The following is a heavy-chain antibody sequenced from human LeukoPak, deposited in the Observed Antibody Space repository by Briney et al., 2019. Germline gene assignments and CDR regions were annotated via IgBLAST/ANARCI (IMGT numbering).Heavy chain of an antibody. CDR3: ARGSSVVTMVRGVIYDY. Sequence: ASETLSLTCTVSGGSISSYYWSWIRQPPGKGLEWIGEINHSGSTNYNPSLKSRVTISVDTSKNQFSLKLSSVTAADTAVYYCARGSSVVTMVRGVIYDYWGQGTLVTVSS. J-gene: IGHJ4*02. CDR2: INHSGST. D-gene: IGHD3-10*01. V-gene: IGHV4-34*09. CDR1: GGSISSYY.